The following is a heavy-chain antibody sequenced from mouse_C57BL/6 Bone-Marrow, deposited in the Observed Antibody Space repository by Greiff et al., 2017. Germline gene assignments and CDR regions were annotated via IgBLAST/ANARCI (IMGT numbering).Heavy chain of an antibody. CDR2: INPNYGTT. J-gene: IGHJ3*01. D-gene: IGHD4-1*01. CDR1: GYSFTDYN. V-gene: IGHV1-39*01. CDR3: ARGVKLEVDDRKFAD. Sequence: VQLQQSGPELVKPGASVKISCKASGYSFTDYNMNWVKQSNGKSLEWIGVINPNYGTTSYNQKFKGKATVTVDQSSSTAYMQLNSLTSEDSAVYYCARGVKLEVDDRKFADWGQGTLVTVSS.